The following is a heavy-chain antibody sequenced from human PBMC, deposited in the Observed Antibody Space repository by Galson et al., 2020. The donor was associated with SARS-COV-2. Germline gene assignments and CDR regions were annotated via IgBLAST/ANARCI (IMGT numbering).Heavy chain of an antibody. CDR3: AKERYYGSGSYSGYYYGMDV. CDR1: GFTFSSYA. J-gene: IGHJ6*02. CDR2: ISGSGGST. Sequence: LGESLKISCAASGFTFSSYAMSWVRQAPGKGLEWVSAISGSGGSTYYADPVKGRFTISRDNSKNTLYLQMTSLRAEDTAVYYCAKERYYGSGSYSGYYYGMDVWGQGTTVTVSS. V-gene: IGHV3-23*01. D-gene: IGHD3-10*01.